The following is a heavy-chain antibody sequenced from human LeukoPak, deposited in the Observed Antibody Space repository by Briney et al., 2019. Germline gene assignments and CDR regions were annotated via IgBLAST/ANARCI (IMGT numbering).Heavy chain of an antibody. J-gene: IGHJ1*01. CDR1: GFTFSSYS. CDR3: ERDLYYYDSSGPYFQH. CDR2: ISSSISYI. V-gene: IGHV3-21*01. Sequence: GGSLRLSCAASGFTFSSYSMNWVRQAPGKGLEWVSSISSSISYIYYPDSVKGRFTIYRDNAKNSLYMKMNSLRAEDTAVYYCERDLYYYDSSGPYFQHWGQGTLVTVSS. D-gene: IGHD3-22*01.